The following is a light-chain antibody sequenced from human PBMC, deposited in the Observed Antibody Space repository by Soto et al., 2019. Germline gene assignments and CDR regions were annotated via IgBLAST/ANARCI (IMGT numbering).Light chain of an antibody. J-gene: IGLJ1*01. CDR3: SSYAGNSRYV. Sequence: ALTQPPSASGSPGQSVTISCTGTSSDVGRYNYISWYQQRPGKAPKLIIYEVSKRPSGVPDRLSGFKYGNTASLTVSGLQAEDEADYYCSSYAGNSRYVFGNGTKVTVL. CDR1: SSDVGRYNY. CDR2: EVS. V-gene: IGLV2-8*01.